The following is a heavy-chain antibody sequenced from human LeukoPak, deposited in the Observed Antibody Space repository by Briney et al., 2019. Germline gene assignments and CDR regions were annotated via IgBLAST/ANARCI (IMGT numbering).Heavy chain of an antibody. V-gene: IGHV3-9*01. CDR2: ISWNSGSI. CDR3: AKETSIAAAGSLDY. Sequence: PGGSLRLSCAPSGFTVDDYAMHWVRQAPGKGLEWVSGISWNSGSIGYADSVKGRFTISRDNAKNSLYLQMNSLRAEDTALYYCAKETSIAAAGSLDYWGQGTLVTVSS. J-gene: IGHJ4*02. CDR1: GFTVDDYA. D-gene: IGHD6-13*01.